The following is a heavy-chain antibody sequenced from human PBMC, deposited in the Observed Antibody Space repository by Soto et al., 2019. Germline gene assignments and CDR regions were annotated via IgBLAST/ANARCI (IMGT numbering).Heavy chain of an antibody. V-gene: IGHV1-18*01. CDR1: GYTFSTYG. Sequence: QVQLVQSGAEVKKPGASVKVSCKASGYTFSTYGFSWVLQAPGQGLEWMGWIGADNGDTNYAQNFQGRVTMTTDTSTTTSSMEFRSLTSDHTAVYFCARDWKGAEGFDHWGQGTLVTVSS. CDR2: IGADNGDT. D-gene: IGHD1-1*01. CDR3: ARDWKGAEGFDH. J-gene: IGHJ4*02.